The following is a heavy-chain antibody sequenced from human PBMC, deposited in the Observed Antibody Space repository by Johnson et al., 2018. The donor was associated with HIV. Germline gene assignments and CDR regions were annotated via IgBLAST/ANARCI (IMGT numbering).Heavy chain of an antibody. D-gene: IGHD3-3*01. CDR1: GFTFSHYW. Sequence: VQLVESGGGLVQPGGSLRLSCAASGFTFSHYWMNWVRQAPGKGLEWVANIKQDGSEQNYVDSVKGRFTISRDNGKNSLYLQMNSLRAEDTAVYYCTTAIFGVIVHAFDIWGQGTMVTVSS. J-gene: IGHJ3*02. CDR2: IKQDGSEQ. V-gene: IGHV3-7*05. CDR3: TTAIFGVIVHAFDI.